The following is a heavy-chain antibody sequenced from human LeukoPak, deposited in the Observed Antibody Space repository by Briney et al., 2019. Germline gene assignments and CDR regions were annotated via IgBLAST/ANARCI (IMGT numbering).Heavy chain of an antibody. D-gene: IGHD6-6*01. V-gene: IGHV4-4*07. CDR1: GGSISGYY. Sequence: PSETLSLTCTVSGGSISGYYWSWIRQPAGKGLEWIGRIYTSGSTNYNPSFKSRVTMSVDTSKNQFSLKLSSVTVADTAVYYCARYIPARPGFDYWGQGTLVTVSS. CDR3: ARYIPARPGFDY. J-gene: IGHJ4*02. CDR2: IYTSGST.